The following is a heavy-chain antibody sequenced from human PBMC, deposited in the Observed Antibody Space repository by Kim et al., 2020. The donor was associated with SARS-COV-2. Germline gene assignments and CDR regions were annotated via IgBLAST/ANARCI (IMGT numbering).Heavy chain of an antibody. J-gene: IGHJ4*02. CDR3: TRDGGPYYYDSSGYYSLDY. V-gene: IGHV3-49*03. D-gene: IGHD3-22*01. Sequence: GGSLRLSCTASGFTFGDYAMSWFRQAPGKGLEWVGFIRSKAYGGTTEYAASVKGRFTISRDDSKSIAYLQMNSLKTEDTAVYYCTRDGGPYYYDSSGYYSLDYWGQGTLVTVSS. CDR2: IRSKAYGGTT. CDR1: GFTFGDYA.